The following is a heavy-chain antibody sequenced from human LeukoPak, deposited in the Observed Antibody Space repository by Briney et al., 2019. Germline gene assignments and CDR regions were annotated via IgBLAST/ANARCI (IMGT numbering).Heavy chain of an antibody. J-gene: IGHJ6*02. D-gene: IGHD3-9*01. CDR2: IRSKAYGGTT. CDR3: TRDLGYLRYFDWTQTMDV. Sequence: GGSLRLSCTASGFTFGDYAMSWFRQAPGKGLEWVGFIRSKAYGGTTEYAASVKGRFTISRDDSKSIAYLQMNSLKTEDTAVYYCTRDLGYLRYFDWTQTMDVWGQGTTVTVSS. V-gene: IGHV3-49*03. CDR1: GFTFGDYA.